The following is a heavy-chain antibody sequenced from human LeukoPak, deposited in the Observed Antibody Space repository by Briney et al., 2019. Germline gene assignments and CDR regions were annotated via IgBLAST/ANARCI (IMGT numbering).Heavy chain of an antibody. CDR3: ARRGTTYCTVDSCHPNWFDP. D-gene: IGHD2-15*01. CDR2: INGSSSDT. J-gene: IGHJ5*02. Sequence: GGSLRLSCAASGFTFSDYYMTWIRQAPGRGLEWISYINGSSSDTKYADSVKGRFTISRDNAKNSVYLLMNSLRAKDTAVYYCARRGTTYCTVDSCHPNWFDPWGQGTPVTVSS. CDR1: GFTFSDYY. V-gene: IGHV3-11*03.